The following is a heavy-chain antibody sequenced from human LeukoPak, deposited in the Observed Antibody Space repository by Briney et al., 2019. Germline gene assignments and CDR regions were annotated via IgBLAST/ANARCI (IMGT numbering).Heavy chain of an antibody. Sequence: KSSETLSLTCAVYGGSFSGYYWSWIRQPPGKGLEWIGEINHSGSTNYNPSLKSRVTISVDTSKNQFSLKLSSVTAADTAVYYCARGARRYIAAAGTWYYYYYMDVWGKGTTVTVSS. CDR3: ARGARRYIAAAGTWYYYYYMDV. V-gene: IGHV4-34*01. D-gene: IGHD6-13*01. CDR2: INHSGST. J-gene: IGHJ6*03. CDR1: GGSFSGYY.